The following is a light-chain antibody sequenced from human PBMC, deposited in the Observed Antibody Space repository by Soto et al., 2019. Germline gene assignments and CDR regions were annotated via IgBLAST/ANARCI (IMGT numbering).Light chain of an antibody. CDR2: DAS. Sequence: DIQMTQSPSSLSASVGDRVTITCQASQDISNYLNWYQQKPGKAPKLLIYDASKLETGVPSRFSGSGLGTDFTFTISSLQPEDIATYYCQQYDNLPLTFGGGTKVEIK. J-gene: IGKJ4*01. V-gene: IGKV1-33*01. CDR1: QDISNY. CDR3: QQYDNLPLT.